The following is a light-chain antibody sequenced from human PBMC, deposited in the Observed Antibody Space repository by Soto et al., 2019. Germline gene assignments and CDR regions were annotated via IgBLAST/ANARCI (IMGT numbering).Light chain of an antibody. J-gene: IGKJ1*01. Sequence: IVLTQSPATLSSFPCDIVTLSCSASQYINTRLAWYQHRPGQAPRLLIYQTSIRAAGIPARFSASGSGTDFTLTISDVQPEDFALYYCHQRQSWPRTFGQGTKVDIK. CDR1: QYINTR. CDR2: QTS. V-gene: IGKV3-11*01. CDR3: HQRQSWPRT.